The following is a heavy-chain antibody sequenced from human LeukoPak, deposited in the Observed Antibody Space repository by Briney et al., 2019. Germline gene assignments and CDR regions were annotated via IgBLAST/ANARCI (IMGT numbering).Heavy chain of an antibody. CDR1: GYTFTSYY. CDR3: ARGRGVVVPAATPLDP. V-gene: IGHV1-46*01. CDR2: INPSGGST. Sequence: ASVKVSCKASGYTFTSYYMHWVRQAPGQGLEWMGIINPSGGSTSYAQKFQGRVTMTRDTSTSTAYMELSSLRSEDTAVYYCARGRGVVVPAATPLDPWGQGTLVTVSS. D-gene: IGHD2-2*01. J-gene: IGHJ5*02.